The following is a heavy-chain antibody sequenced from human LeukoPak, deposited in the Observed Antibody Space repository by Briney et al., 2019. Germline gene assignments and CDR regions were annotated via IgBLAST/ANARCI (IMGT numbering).Heavy chain of an antibody. V-gene: IGHV4-39*01. D-gene: IGHD4-17*01. J-gene: IGHJ4*02. Sequence: SETLSLTCTVSGGSISSSSYYWGWIRQPPGKGLEWIGSIYYSGSTYYNPSLKSRVTISVDTSKNQFSLKLSSVTAADTAVYYCARSPTVTEYYFDYWGQGTLVTVSS. CDR3: ARSPTVTEYYFDY. CDR2: IYYSGST. CDR1: GGSISSSSYY.